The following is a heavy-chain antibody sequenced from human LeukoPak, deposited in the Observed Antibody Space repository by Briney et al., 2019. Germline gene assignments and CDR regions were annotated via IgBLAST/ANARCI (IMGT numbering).Heavy chain of an antibody. Sequence: GGSLRLSWAASGFTVSNAWMSWVRQAPGKGLEWVGRIKSKSAGGTRDYAAPVKGRFTISRDESKNTLFLQMNSLKTEDTAVYYCTTHKNYADREDHWFDPWGQGTLVTVSS. CDR1: GFTVSNAW. D-gene: IGHD3-16*01. J-gene: IGHJ5*02. CDR2: IKSKSAGGTR. CDR3: TTHKNYADREDHWFDP. V-gene: IGHV3-15*01.